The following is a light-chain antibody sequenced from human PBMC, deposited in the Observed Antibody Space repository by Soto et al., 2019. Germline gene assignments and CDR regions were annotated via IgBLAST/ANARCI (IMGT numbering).Light chain of an antibody. CDR2: LGS. CDR1: QSLLHSNGYNY. Sequence: DIVVTQSPLSLPVTPGEPASISCRSSQSLLHSNGYNYLDWYLQKPGQSPLLLIYLGSNRASGVPDRFSGSGSGTDFTLKISRVEAEDVGVYYCMQALQTPRTFGQGTKVEIK. CDR3: MQALQTPRT. V-gene: IGKV2-28*01. J-gene: IGKJ1*01.